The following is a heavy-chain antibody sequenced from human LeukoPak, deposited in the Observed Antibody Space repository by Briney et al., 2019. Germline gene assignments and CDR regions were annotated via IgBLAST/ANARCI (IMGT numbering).Heavy chain of an antibody. V-gene: IGHV4-61*02. J-gene: IGHJ5*02. CDR1: GGSISSGSYY. CDR3: ARDPWDYDILTGYYVNWFDP. Sequence: SETLSLTCTVSGGSISSGSYYWSWIRQPAGKGLEWIGRIYTSGSTYYSPSLKSRVTISVDTSKNQFSLKLSSVTAADTAVYYCARDPWDYDILTGYYVNWFDPWGQGTLVTVSS. D-gene: IGHD3-9*01. CDR2: IYTSGST.